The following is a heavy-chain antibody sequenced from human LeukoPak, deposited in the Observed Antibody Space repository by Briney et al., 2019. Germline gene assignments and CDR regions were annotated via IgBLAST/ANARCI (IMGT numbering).Heavy chain of an antibody. CDR3: AKSLFSGSYWGGFDY. Sequence: GRSLRLSCAASGFTFSSYDMHWVRPAPGKGLEWVAVISYDGNNKYYADSVKGRFTISRGNSNNTLFLHMNSLRAEDTAVYNCAKSLFSGSYWGGFDYCGQGTLVTVSS. D-gene: IGHD1-26*01. J-gene: IGHJ4*02. V-gene: IGHV3-30*18. CDR2: ISYDGNNK. CDR1: GFTFSSYD.